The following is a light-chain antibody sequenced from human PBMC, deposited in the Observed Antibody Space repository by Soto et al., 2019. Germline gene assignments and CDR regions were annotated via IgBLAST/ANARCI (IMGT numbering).Light chain of an antibody. CDR3: QQYGSSPAVT. J-gene: IGKJ4*01. Sequence: EIVLTQSPGTLSLSPGERATLSCRASQSVSSSYLAWYQQKPGQAPRLLIYGASSRATGIPDRFSGSGSGTDFTLTISILEPEDFAVYYCQQYGSSPAVTFGGGNKVEIK. CDR1: QSVSSSY. V-gene: IGKV3-20*01. CDR2: GAS.